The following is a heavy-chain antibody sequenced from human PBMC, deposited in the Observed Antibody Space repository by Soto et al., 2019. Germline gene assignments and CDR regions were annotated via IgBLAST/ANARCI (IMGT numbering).Heavy chain of an antibody. D-gene: IGHD2-2*01. V-gene: IGHV3-15*01. CDR3: ATEASCSSTNCPRDCDI. Sequence: EVQLVESGGGLEKPGGSLRLSCAASGFTFSHVWMSWVLQAPGKGLEWVGRIKRKIDGETIDYAAPVKGRFTISRDDSKDTLYLQMNSLKTEDTAVYYCATEASCSSTNCPRDCDIWGHGTVVTVSS. J-gene: IGHJ3*02. CDR2: IKRKIDGETI. CDR1: GFTFSHVW.